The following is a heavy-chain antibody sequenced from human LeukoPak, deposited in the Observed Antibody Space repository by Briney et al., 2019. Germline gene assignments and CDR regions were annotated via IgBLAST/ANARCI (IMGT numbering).Heavy chain of an antibody. CDR3: ARTTYYYDSSGYWPFDY. V-gene: IGHV1-18*01. CDR2: ISAYNGNT. Sequence: GASVKVSCKASGYTFTSYGISWVRQAPGQGLEWMGWISAYNGNTNYAQKLQGRVTMTTDTSTSTAYMELRGLRSDDTAVYYCARTTYYYDSSGYWPFDYWGQGTLVTVSS. D-gene: IGHD3-22*01. CDR1: GYTFTSYG. J-gene: IGHJ4*02.